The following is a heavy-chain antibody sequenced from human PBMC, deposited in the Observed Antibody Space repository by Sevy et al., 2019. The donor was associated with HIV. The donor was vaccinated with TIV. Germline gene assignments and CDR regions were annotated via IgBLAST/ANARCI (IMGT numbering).Heavy chain of an antibody. CDR1: GGTIVSSGHY. CDR3: AREAGGYDYDYGMDV. J-gene: IGHJ6*02. Sequence: SETLSLTCSVSGGTIVSSGHYWGWLRQTPGKGLEWIGSIYYNGHTYYNPSLNSRFTISIDTSKNQFSLNLSSVTAADTAIYFCAREAGGYDYDYGMDVWGQGTTVTVSS. V-gene: IGHV4-39*02. D-gene: IGHD5-12*01. CDR2: IYYNGHT.